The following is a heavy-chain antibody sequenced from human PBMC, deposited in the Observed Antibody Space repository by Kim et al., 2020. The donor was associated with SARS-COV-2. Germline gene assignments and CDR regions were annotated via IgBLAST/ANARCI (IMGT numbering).Heavy chain of an antibody. D-gene: IGHD2-8*01. CDR1: GFPFNTYG. Sequence: GGSLRLSCAASGFPFNTYGMYWVRQGPGKGPVWVARMNSNGGITKYADSVKGRFSISRNNAKNTMYLQMNRLRVDDTGVYYCVRPVSDCRKGVCRYFFDRWGQGTRVIVSS. J-gene: IGHJ4*02. CDR2: MNSNGGIT. CDR3: VRPVSDCRKGVCRYFFDR. V-gene: IGHV3-74*01.